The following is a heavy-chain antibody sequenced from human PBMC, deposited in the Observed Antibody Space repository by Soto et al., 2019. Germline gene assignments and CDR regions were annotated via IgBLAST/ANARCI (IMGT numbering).Heavy chain of an antibody. CDR2: ISSSTSYV. V-gene: IGHV3-21*06. CDR3: ARDPSEGRVGNWFES. Sequence: GGSLRLSCAASGFTFSRYGMNWLRQAPGKGLEWVASISSSTSYVYYADSVKGRFSTSRDNAKNILYLEMYALRTEDTAVYYCARDPSEGRVGNWFESWGQGTLVTAPQ. J-gene: IGHJ5*01. D-gene: IGHD2-2*01. CDR1: GFTFSRYG.